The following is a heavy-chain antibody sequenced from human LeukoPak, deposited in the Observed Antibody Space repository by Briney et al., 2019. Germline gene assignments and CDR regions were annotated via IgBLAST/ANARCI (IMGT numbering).Heavy chain of an antibody. D-gene: IGHD5-18*01. CDR2: INPNSGGT. Sequence: ASVKVSCKASGYTFIDYYMHWVRQAPGQGLEWMGWINPNSGGTNYAQKFQGRVTMTRDTSITTAYMELSSLRSEDTAVYYCARFSYGGGGYFDYWGQGTLVTVSS. CDR3: ARFSYGGGGYFDY. CDR1: GYTFIDYY. V-gene: IGHV1-2*02. J-gene: IGHJ4*02.